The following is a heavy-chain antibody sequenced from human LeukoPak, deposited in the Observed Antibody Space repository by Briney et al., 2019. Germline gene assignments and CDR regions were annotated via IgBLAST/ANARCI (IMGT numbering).Heavy chain of an antibody. V-gene: IGHV1-8*03. D-gene: IGHD3-10*01. CDR1: RYTFTSYD. CDR3: ARGITKVRGVIIDYYYYYMDV. Sequence: GASVKVSCKASRYTFTSYDINWVLQATGQGLEWMGWMNPNSGNTGYAQKFQGRVTITRNTSISTAYMELSSLRSEDTAVYYCARGITKVRGVIIDYYYYYMDVWGKGTTVTVSS. J-gene: IGHJ6*03. CDR2: MNPNSGNT.